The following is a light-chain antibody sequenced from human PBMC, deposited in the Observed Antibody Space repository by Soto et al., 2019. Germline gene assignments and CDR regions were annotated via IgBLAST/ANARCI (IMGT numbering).Light chain of an antibody. V-gene: IGKV3-20*01. J-gene: IGKJ4*01. CDR2: GAS. CDR3: QQYGSSPLT. Sequence: EIVLTQSPGTLSLSPGDRATLSCRASQTVSNNYLAWCQQKPGQAPRVIMYGASRRATGIPDRFSGGGSGTDFTLTISRLEPEDFAVYSCQQYGSSPLTFGGGTKV. CDR1: QTVSNNY.